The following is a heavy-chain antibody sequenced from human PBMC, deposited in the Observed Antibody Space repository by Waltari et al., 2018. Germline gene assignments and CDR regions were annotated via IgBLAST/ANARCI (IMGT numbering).Heavy chain of an antibody. J-gene: IGHJ3*02. D-gene: IGHD5-12*01. CDR2: INHAGNI. Sequence: VQLHQWGAGLLKPSETLSLTCGLQGGSFYVYYWSWVRQSPGKGLEWLGEINHAGNINYNPSRKSRVTISIDPSKNQFSLKVKSVIAADTAVYYCARISGLDFATPIWAQGTVVTVSS. CDR3: ARISGLDFATPI. CDR1: GGSFYVYY. V-gene: IGHV4-34*01.